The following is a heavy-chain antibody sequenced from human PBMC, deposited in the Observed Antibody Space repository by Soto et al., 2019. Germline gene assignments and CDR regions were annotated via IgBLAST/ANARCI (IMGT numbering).Heavy chain of an antibody. D-gene: IGHD6-13*01. J-gene: IGHJ5*02. CDR3: ARGAAAVWFDP. CDR2: VSGYTGNR. V-gene: IGHV1-18*01. CDR1: GYAFSTYG. Sequence: QVQLVQSGAEVKKPGASVKVSCKASGYAFSTYGISWVRQAPGQGLEWMGWVSGYTGNRNYARKFQDRVTVTTDTSTSTAYMELRSLRSDDTAVYFCARGAAAVWFDPWGQGTLVTVSS.